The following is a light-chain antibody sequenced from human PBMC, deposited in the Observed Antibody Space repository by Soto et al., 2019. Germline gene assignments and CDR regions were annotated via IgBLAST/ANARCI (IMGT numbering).Light chain of an antibody. CDR2: AAS. CDR3: QQTYRIPPT. CDR1: QSINSY. Sequence: DIQMTQSPSSLSASVGNRVTITCRASQSINSYLNLFQQKPGRAPKLLIFAASSLQSGVPSRFSGSGSGTTLTLTISSLQPEDFAVYYCQQTYRIPPTFGQGTRLEIK. V-gene: IGKV1-39*01. J-gene: IGKJ5*01.